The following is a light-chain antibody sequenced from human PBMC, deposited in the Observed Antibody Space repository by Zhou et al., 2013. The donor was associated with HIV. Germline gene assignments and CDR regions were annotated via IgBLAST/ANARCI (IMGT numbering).Light chain of an antibody. CDR3: QQYASSPRT. CDR2: GAS. J-gene: IGKJ1*01. CDR1: QSVSSSY. Sequence: EIVLTQSPGTLSLSPGERATLSCRASQSVSSSYLAWYQQKPGQAPRLLIYGASSRAPGIPDRFSGSGSGTDFTLTISRLEPEDFAVYSCQQYASSPRTFGQETKVEIK. V-gene: IGKV3-20*01.